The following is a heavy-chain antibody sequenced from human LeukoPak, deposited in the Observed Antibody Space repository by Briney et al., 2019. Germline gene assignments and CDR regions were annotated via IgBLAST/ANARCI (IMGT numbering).Heavy chain of an antibody. J-gene: IGHJ3*02. D-gene: IGHD3-10*01. V-gene: IGHV3-23*01. CDR2: ISGSGGNT. CDR1: GFTFSSYA. Sequence: HTGGSLRLSCAASGFTFSSYAMSWVRQAPGKGLEWVSSISGSGGNTYYADSVKGRFTTSRDNSKNTLYLQMNSLRAEDTAVYYCAKFISNGFDIWGQGTMVTVSS. CDR3: AKFISNGFDI.